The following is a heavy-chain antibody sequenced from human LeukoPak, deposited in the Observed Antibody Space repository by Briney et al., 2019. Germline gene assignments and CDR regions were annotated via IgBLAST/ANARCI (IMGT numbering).Heavy chain of an antibody. Sequence: GGSLRLSCAASGFIFSNYEMHWVRQAPGKGLEYVSAIAINGGSTYYADSVKGRSTISRDNSKNTLSLQMGSLRADDMAVYYCARRRLGAFDIWGQGTMVTVSS. V-gene: IGHV3-64*02. J-gene: IGHJ3*02. D-gene: IGHD5-24*01. CDR1: GFIFSNYE. CDR2: IAINGGST. CDR3: ARRRLGAFDI.